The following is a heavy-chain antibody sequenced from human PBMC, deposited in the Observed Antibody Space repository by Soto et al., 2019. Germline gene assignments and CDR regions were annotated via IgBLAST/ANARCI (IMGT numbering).Heavy chain of an antibody. V-gene: IGHV3-23*01. J-gene: IGHJ4*02. D-gene: IGHD2-2*01. CDR3: AKDGGAVPAHFDF. CDR1: GFTFSSYS. Sequence: PGGSLRLSCAASGFTFSSYSMTWVRQAPGKGLEWVSSFGGSGYSTYYADSVKGRFTISRDHSKNTLYLQMDTLRAEDTAVYYCAKDGGAVPAHFDFWGQGALVTVSS. CDR2: FGGSGYST.